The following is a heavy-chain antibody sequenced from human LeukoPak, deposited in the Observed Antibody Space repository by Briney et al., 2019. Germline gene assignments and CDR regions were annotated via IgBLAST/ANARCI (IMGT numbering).Heavy chain of an antibody. V-gene: IGHV1-18*01. CDR3: ARWETGSWFDP. CDR1: GYTFTSYG. Sequence: ASVKVSCKASGYTFTSYGISWVRQAPGQGLEWMGWISGYNGKTNYAQKFQGRVTMTTDTSTSTVYLELRSLRSDDTAVYYCARWETGSWFDPWGQGTLVTISS. D-gene: IGHD1-14*01. CDR2: ISGYNGKT. J-gene: IGHJ5*02.